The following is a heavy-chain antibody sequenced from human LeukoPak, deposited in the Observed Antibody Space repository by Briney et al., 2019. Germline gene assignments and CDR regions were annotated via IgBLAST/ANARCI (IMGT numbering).Heavy chain of an antibody. CDR3: AKGTLMVRGVDYYFDY. J-gene: IGHJ4*02. V-gene: IGHV3-23*01. D-gene: IGHD3-10*01. Sequence: MXXXRQXPXXGXXWFSXISDSGGSTYYADSVKGRFTVSRDNSKNTLYLQMNSLRAEDTAVYYCAKGTLMVRGVDYYFDYWGQGTLVTVSS. CDR2: ISDSGGST.